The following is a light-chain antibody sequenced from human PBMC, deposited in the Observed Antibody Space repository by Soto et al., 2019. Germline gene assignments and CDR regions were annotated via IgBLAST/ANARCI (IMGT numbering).Light chain of an antibody. CDR2: EVS. V-gene: IGLV2-14*01. CDR3: SSFTRSNTWV. J-gene: IGLJ3*02. CDR1: NSDVGGYSY. Sequence: QSALTQPASVSGSPGHSITISCTGTNSDVGGYSYVSWFQQHPGKAPKLIIYEVSNRPSGVSIRFSGSKSDNTASLTVSGLQAEDEADYYCSSFTRSNTWVIGGGTKLTVL.